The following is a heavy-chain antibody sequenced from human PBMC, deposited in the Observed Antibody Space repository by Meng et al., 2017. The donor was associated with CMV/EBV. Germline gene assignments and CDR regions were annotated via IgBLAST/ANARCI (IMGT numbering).Heavy chain of an antibody. CDR3: AKEVVRGENWFDP. CDR1: GFSLGTSGMR. D-gene: IGHD3-10*01. V-gene: IGHV2-70D*14. CDR2: IDWDDDK. J-gene: IGHJ5*02. Sequence: SGPTLVKPTQTLTLTCTFSGFSLGTSGMRVSWIRQPPGKALEWLARIDWDDDKFYSTSLKTRLTISKDTSKNQVVLTMTNMDPVDTATYYCAKEVVRGENWFDPWGQGTLVTRLL.